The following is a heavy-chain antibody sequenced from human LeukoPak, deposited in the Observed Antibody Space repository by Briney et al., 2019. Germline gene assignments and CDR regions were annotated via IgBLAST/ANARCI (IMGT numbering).Heavy chain of an antibody. CDR2: IKSKTDGGTT. V-gene: IGHV3-15*01. J-gene: IGHJ6*02. Sequence: PGGSLRLSCAASGFTLSNAWMIWVRQAPGKGLEWVGRIKSKTDGGTTDYAAPVKGRFTISRDDSKNTLYLQMNSLKTEDTAVYYCTTAYSSGWYYYYYYGMDVWGQGTTVTVSS. CDR1: GFTLSNAW. CDR3: TTAYSSGWYYYYYYGMDV. D-gene: IGHD6-19*01.